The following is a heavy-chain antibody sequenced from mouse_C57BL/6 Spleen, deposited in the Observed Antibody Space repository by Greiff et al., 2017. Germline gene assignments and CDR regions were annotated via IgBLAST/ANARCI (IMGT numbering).Heavy chain of an antibody. Sequence: QVQLQQPGAELVRPGTSVKLSCKASGYTFTSYWMHWVKQRPGQGLEWIGVIDPSDSYTNYNPKFKGKATLTVDTSSSTAYMQLSSLTSEDSAVYYCAIGALLRKYFDVWGTGTTVTVSS. J-gene: IGHJ1*03. CDR1: GYTFTSYW. V-gene: IGHV1-59*01. CDR2: IDPSDSYT. CDR3: AIGALLRKYFDV. D-gene: IGHD1-1*01.